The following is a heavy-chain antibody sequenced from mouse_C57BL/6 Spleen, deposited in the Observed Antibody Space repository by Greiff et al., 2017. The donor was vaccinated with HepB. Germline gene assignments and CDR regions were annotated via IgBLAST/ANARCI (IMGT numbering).Heavy chain of an antibody. CDR2: ISGGGGNT. CDR3: ARQREQLRLRAFAY. D-gene: IGHD3-2*02. Sequence: DVMLVESGGGLVKPGGSLKLSCAASGFTFSSYTMSWVRQTPGKRLEWVATISGGGGNTYYPDSVKGRFPISRDNANNTLYLQMSSLRSEDTALYYCARQREQLRLRAFAYWGQGTLVTVSA. J-gene: IGHJ3*01. CDR1: GFTFSSYT. V-gene: IGHV5-9*01.